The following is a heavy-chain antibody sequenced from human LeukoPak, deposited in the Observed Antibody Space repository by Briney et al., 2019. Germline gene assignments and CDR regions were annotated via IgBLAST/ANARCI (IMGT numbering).Heavy chain of an antibody. V-gene: IGHV3-49*03. J-gene: IGHJ4*02. Sequence: GGSLRLSCAASGFTFDDYAMSWFRQAPGKGLEWVGFIRGKPYGETTEYAASVQGRFTISRDDSESTTYLQLNSLKIEDTAVYYCTRGSDTIFGVARDGFDSWGQGTLVTVSS. CDR2: IRGKPYGETT. CDR1: GFTFDDYA. D-gene: IGHD3-3*01. CDR3: TRGSDTIFGVARDGFDS.